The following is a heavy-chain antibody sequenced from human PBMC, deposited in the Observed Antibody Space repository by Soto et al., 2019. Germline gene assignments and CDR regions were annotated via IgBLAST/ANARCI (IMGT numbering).Heavy chain of an antibody. J-gene: IGHJ6*02. CDR2: IIPFFGKP. CDR1: GGSFNTYA. Sequence: QVQLVQSGAEVKKPGSSVKVSCKASGGSFNTYAISWVRQAPGQGLEWMGGIIPFFGKPNYGQRLPDRVTITAEESTSTAYMELSRLRSDDTAVYYCARCPWGMMLDYGMDVGGQGTKGTVSS. CDR3: ARCPWGMMLDYGMDV. D-gene: IGHD2-8*01. V-gene: IGHV1-69*12.